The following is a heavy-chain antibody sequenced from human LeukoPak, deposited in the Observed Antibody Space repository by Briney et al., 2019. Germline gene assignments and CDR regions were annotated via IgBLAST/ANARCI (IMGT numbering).Heavy chain of an antibody. CDR3: ARGGSNSWYQDY. D-gene: IGHD6-13*01. J-gene: IGHJ4*02. Sequence: GRSLRLSCAASGFTFSTYAMHWVRQAPGKGLERVAVISYDGRNEYYTDSVKGRFTISRDNSKNTLNLQMNSLRPEDTAVYYCARGGSNSWYQDYWGQGTLVTVSS. V-gene: IGHV3-30*04. CDR1: GFTFSTYA. CDR2: ISYDGRNE.